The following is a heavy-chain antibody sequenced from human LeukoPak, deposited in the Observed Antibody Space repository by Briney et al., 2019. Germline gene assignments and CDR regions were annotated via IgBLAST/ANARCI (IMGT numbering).Heavy chain of an antibody. CDR1: GFTFDDYA. CDR2: ISWNSGSI. Sequence: GRSLRLSCAASGFTFDDYAMHWVRQAPGKGLEWVSGISWNSGSIGYADSVKGRFTISRDNAKNSLYLQMNSLRAEDMALYYCAKGQYSSGWYVFDYWGQGTLVTVSS. CDR3: AKGQYSSGWYVFDY. D-gene: IGHD6-19*01. V-gene: IGHV3-9*03. J-gene: IGHJ4*02.